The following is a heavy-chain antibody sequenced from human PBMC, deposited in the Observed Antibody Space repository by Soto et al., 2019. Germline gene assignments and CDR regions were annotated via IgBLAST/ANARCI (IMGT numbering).Heavy chain of an antibody. CDR3: ASRGYRYGYFDY. CDR2: VYYSGTT. V-gene: IGHV4-61*08. D-gene: IGHD5-18*01. Sequence: SETLSLTCTVSGGSISSGDYSWSWIRQPPGKGLEWVGFVYYSGTTNYNPSLRSRVTISVDASKKQFSLKLSSVTAADTAVYYCASRGYRYGYFDYWGQGTLVTVSS. CDR1: GGSISSGDYS. J-gene: IGHJ4*02.